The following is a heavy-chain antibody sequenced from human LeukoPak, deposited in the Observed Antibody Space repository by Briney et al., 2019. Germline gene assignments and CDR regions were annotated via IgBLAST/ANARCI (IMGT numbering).Heavy chain of an antibody. Sequence: PGGSLRLSCAASGFTVSSNYMSWVRQAPGKGLEWVSYISSSSSTIYYADSVKGRFTISRDNAKNSLYLQMNSLRAEDTAVYYCARDSYLVVVVPAASYYYYYMDVWGKGTTVTVSS. CDR3: ARDSYLVVVVPAASYYYYYMDV. V-gene: IGHV3-48*01. D-gene: IGHD2-2*01. J-gene: IGHJ6*03. CDR2: ISSSSSTI. CDR1: GFTVSSNY.